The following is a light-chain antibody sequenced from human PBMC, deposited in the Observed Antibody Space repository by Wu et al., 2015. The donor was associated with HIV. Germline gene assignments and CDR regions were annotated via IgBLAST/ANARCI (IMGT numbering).Light chain of an antibody. Sequence: EIVLTQSPGTLSLSPGERATLSCRASQSVRDNYLAWYQRKPGQPPRLLVYGASSRATGIPDRFSGSGSGTDFTLTISRLEPEDFAMYYCQQYGSSSRYSFGRGDQAGDQT. CDR3: QQYGSSSRYS. V-gene: IGKV3-20*01. CDR2: GAS. CDR1: QSVRDNY. J-gene: IGKJ2*03.